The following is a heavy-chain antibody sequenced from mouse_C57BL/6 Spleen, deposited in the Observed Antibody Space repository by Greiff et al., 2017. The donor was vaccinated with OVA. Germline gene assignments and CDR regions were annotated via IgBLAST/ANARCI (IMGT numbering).Heavy chain of an antibody. J-gene: IGHJ2*01. CDR1: GYTFTSYW. CDR2: IDPSDSYT. V-gene: IGHV1-50*01. Sequence: QVQLQQPGAELVKPGASVKLSCKASGYTFTSYWMQWVKQRPGQGLEWIGEIDPSDSYTNYNQKLKGKATLTGDTTSSTAYMQLSSLTSGDSAVYYCARKGDRYLDYWGQGTTLTVSS. CDR3: ARKGDRYLDY. D-gene: IGHD2-14*01.